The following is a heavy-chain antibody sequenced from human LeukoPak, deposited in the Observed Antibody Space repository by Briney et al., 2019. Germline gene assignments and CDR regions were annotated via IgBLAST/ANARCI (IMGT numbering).Heavy chain of an antibody. CDR3: ARGPLWIQLWNYYGMDV. CDR2: IIPILGIA. V-gene: IGHV1-69*04. Sequence: ASVRVSCKASGGTFSSYAISWVRQAPGQGLEWMGRIIPILGIANYAQKFQGRVTITADKSTSTAYMELSSLRSEDTAVYYCARGPLWIQLWNYYGMDVWGQGTTVTVSS. D-gene: IGHD5-18*01. CDR1: GGTFSSYA. J-gene: IGHJ6*02.